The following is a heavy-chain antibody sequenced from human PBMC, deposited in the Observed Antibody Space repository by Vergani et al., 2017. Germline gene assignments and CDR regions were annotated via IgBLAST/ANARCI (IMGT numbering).Heavy chain of an antibody. CDR2: IYYSGST. CDR1: GGSISSSSYY. CDR3: ARXYYDFWSGYYTGEAYFDY. D-gene: IGHD3-3*01. Sequence: QLQLQESGPGLVKPSETLSLTCTVSGGSISSSSYYWGWIRQPPGKGLEWIGSIYYSGSTYYNPSLKSRVTISVDTSKNQFSLKLSSVTAADTAVYYCARXYYDFWSGYYTGEAYFDYWGQGTLVTGSS. J-gene: IGHJ4*02. V-gene: IGHV4-39*07.